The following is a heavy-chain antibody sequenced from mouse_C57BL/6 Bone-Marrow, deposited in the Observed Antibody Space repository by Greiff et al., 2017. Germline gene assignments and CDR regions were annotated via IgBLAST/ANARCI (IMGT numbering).Heavy chain of an antibody. CDR1: GFSLTSYG. D-gene: IGHD1-1*01. V-gene: IGHV2-5*01. Sequence: QVQLKESGPGLVQPSQSLSITCTVSGFSLTSYGVHWVRQSPGKGLEWLGVIWRGGSTDYNAAFMSRLSITKDNSKSQVFFKMNSLQADDTAIYYCAKNRGYGSSFYAMDYWGQGASVTVAS. CDR2: IWRGGST. CDR3: AKNRGYGSSFYAMDY. J-gene: IGHJ4*01.